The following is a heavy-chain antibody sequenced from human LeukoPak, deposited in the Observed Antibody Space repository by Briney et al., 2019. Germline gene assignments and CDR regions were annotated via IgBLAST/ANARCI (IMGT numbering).Heavy chain of an antibody. V-gene: IGHV3-15*01. CDR1: GFTFSNAW. CDR2: IKSKTDGGTT. J-gene: IGHJ4*02. CDR3: TTALSYDFWSGYYRGGY. D-gene: IGHD3-3*01. Sequence: GGSLRLSCAASGFTFSNAWMSWVRKAPGKGLEWVGRIKSKTDGGTTDYAAPVKGRFTISRDDSKNTLYLQMNSLKTEDTAVYYCTTALSYDFWSGYYRGGYWGQGTLVTVSS.